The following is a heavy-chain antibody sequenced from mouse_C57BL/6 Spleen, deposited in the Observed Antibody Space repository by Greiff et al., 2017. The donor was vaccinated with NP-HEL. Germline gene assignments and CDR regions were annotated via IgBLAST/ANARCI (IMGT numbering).Heavy chain of an antibody. CDR3: AQTGEDTFAY. V-gene: IGHV1-80*01. D-gene: IGHD3-2*02. J-gene: IGHJ3*01. CDR1: GYAFSSYW. CDR2: IYPGDGDT. Sequence: QVQLKQSGAELVKPGASVKISCKASGYAFSSYWMNWVKQRPGKGLEWIGQIYPGDGDTNYNGKFKGKATLTAAKSSSTAYLQLSSLTSEDSAVLFCAQTGEDTFAYWGQGTLVTVSA.